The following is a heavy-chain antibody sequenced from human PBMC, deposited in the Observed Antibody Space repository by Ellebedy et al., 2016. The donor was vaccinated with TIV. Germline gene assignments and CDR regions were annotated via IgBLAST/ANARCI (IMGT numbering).Heavy chain of an antibody. J-gene: IGHJ4*02. D-gene: IGHD2/OR15-2a*01. V-gene: IGHV4-59*08. CDR2: IYYSGST. CDR3: ARHNSGYVDY. CDR1: GGSISSYY. Sequence: MPSETLSLTCTVSGGSISSYYWSWIRQPPGKGLEWIGYIYYSGSTNYNPSLKSRVTISVDTSTNQFSLKLSSVTATDTAVYYCARHNSGYVDYWGQGTLVTVSS.